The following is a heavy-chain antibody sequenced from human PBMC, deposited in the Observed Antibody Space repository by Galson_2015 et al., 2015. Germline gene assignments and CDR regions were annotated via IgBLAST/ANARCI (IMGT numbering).Heavy chain of an antibody. CDR1: GFTFSSYG. J-gene: IGHJ6*02. CDR2: ISYDGSNE. Sequence: SLRLSCAVSGFTFSSYGMHWVRQAPGKGLEWVAVISYDGSNEYCADSVKGRFTISRDNSKNTLYLQMNSLRAEDTAVYYCAKEELYYDILTGRSGMDVWGQGTTVTVSS. V-gene: IGHV3-30*18. CDR3: AKEELYYDILTGRSGMDV. D-gene: IGHD3-9*01.